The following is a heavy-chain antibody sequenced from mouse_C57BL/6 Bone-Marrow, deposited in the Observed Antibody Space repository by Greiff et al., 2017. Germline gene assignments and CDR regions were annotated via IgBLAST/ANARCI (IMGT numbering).Heavy chain of an antibody. D-gene: IGHD6-5*01. J-gene: IGHJ1*03. CDR2: ISYDGSN. CDR1: GYSITSGYY. CDR3: ARRGSSYYWYFDV. Sequence: EVQLVESGPGLVKPSQSLSLTCSVTGYSITSGYYWNWIRQFPGNKLEWMGYISYDGSNNYNPSLKNRISITRDTSKNQFFLKLNSVTTEDTATYYCARRGSSYYWYFDVWGTGTTVTVSS. V-gene: IGHV3-6*01.